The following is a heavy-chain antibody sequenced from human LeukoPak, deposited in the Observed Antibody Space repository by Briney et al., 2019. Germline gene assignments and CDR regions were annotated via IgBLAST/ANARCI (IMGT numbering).Heavy chain of an antibody. CDR3: ARDRLRFLEWLFRYGMDV. V-gene: IGHV1-3*01. J-gene: IGHJ6*02. CDR2: INAGNGNT. D-gene: IGHD3-3*01. CDR1: GYTFTSYA. Sequence: ASVKVSCKASGYTFTSYAMHWVRQAPGQRLEWMGWINAGNGNTKYSQKFQGRVTITGDTSASTAYMELSSLRSEDTAVYYCARDRLRFLEWLFRYGMDVWGQGTTVTVSS.